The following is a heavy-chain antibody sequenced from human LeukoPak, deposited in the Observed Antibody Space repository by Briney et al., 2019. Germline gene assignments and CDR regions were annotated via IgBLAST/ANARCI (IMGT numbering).Heavy chain of an antibody. V-gene: IGHV3-23*01. CDR2: ISGSGGST. CDR1: GFTFSSYA. Sequence: GGSLRLSCAASGFTFSSYAMSWVRQAPGKGLEWVSAISGSGGSTYYADSVKGRFTISRDNSKNTLYLQMSSLRAEDTAVYYCAKDRSTVTIFGVVINYGMDVWGQGTTVTVSS. D-gene: IGHD3-3*01. CDR3: AKDRSTVTIFGVVINYGMDV. J-gene: IGHJ6*02.